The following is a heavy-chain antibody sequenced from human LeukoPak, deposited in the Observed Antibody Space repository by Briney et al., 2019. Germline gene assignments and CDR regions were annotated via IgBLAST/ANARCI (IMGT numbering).Heavy chain of an antibody. CDR2: ISSDGSNK. D-gene: IGHD3-22*01. J-gene: IGHJ4*02. Sequence: GGSLRLSCAASGFTFSSYGMYWVRQAPGKGLEWVAVISSDGSNKYYADSVKGRFTISRDNSKNTLYLQMNSLRPEDTAVYYCARGLAYYYDSSAYFLDYWGQGTLVTVSS. CDR1: GFTFSSYG. V-gene: IGHV3-30*19. CDR3: ARGLAYYYDSSAYFLDY.